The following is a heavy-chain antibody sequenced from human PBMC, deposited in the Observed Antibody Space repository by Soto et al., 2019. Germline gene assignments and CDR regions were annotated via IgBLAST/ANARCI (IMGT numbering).Heavy chain of an antibody. V-gene: IGHV3-30-3*01. CDR3: ASLNVDTAMATYNYYYYGMDV. J-gene: IGHJ6*02. CDR1: GFTFSSYA. D-gene: IGHD5-18*01. Sequence: QVQLVESGGGVVQPGRSLRLSCAASGFTFSSYAMHWVRQAPGKGLEWVAVISYDGSNKYYADSVKGRFTISRDNSKNTLYLQMNSLRAEETAVYYCASLNVDTAMATYNYYYYGMDVWGQGTTVTVSS. CDR2: ISYDGSNK.